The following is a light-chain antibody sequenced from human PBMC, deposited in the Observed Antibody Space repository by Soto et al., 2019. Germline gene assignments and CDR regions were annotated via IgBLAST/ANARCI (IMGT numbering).Light chain of an antibody. CDR3: QHSSSTPQT. Sequence: DIQMIQSPSSLSASVGDRVTITCRASQSIGNYLSWYQQKPGKAPKLLINVASTLQSGVPSRFSGSGSGTDFTLAISSLQPEDFTAYYCQHSSSTPQTFGGGTRVEIK. CDR2: VAS. J-gene: IGKJ4*01. CDR1: QSIGNY. V-gene: IGKV1-39*01.